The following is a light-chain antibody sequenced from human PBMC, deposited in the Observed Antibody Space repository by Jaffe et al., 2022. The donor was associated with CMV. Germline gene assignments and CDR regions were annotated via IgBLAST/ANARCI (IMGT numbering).Light chain of an antibody. CDR1: SSNVGSNT. V-gene: IGLV1-44*01. CDR2: NNN. CDR3: GTWDDSLNGVI. J-gene: IGLJ2*01. Sequence: QSVLTQPPSASGAPGQRVTISCSGSSSNVGSNTVHWYQQLPGTAPKLLIYNNNQRPSGVPDRFTGSKSDTSASLAISGLRSEDEAEYYCGTWDDSLNGVIFGGGTKLTVL.